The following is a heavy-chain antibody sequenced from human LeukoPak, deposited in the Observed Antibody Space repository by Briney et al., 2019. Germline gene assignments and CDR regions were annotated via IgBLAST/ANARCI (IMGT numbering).Heavy chain of an antibody. D-gene: IGHD2-8*01. CDR1: GDSTSNFY. Sequence: PSETLSLTCTVSGDSTSNFYWTWIRQSPGKGLEWIGDIHYSGSSVYNPSLKSRGTISIDTSRRRFFLKLNSVTAADTAVYFCALAPNSNWFDFWGPGTLVTVSS. CDR2: IHYSGSS. V-gene: IGHV4-59*03. J-gene: IGHJ5*01. CDR3: ALAPNSNWFDF.